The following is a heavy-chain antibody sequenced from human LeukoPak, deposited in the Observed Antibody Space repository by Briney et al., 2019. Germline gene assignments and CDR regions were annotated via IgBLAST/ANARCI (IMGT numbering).Heavy chain of an antibody. CDR2: ISSSGSTK. CDR1: GFTFSDYY. V-gene: IGHV3-11*01. CDR3: ARDGHAYGRGSPHY. J-gene: IGHJ4*02. Sequence: GGSLRLSCAASGFTFSDYYMSWIRQAPGKGLEWVSYISSSGSTKYYADSVKGRFTISRDNAKNSYLQMNSLRAKDTAVYYCARDGHAYGRGSPHYWGQGTLVTVSS. D-gene: IGHD3-10*01.